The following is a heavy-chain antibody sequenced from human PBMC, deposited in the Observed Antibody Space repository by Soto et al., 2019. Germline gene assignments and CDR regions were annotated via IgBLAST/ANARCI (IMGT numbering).Heavy chain of an antibody. CDR3: AREADFASSGYVLDY. Sequence: PGGSLRLSCAASGFTFSSYWMSWVRQAPGKGLEWVANIKQDGSEKYYVDSVKGRFTISRDNAKNSLHLQMNSLRADDTAVYYCAREADFASSGYVLDYWGLGTLVTVSS. D-gene: IGHD3-22*01. J-gene: IGHJ4*02. CDR1: GFTFSSYW. CDR2: IKQDGSEK. V-gene: IGHV3-7*01.